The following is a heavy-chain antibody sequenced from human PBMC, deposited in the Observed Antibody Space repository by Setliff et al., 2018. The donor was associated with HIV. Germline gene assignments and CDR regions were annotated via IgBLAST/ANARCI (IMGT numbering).Heavy chain of an antibody. CDR3: ARKLAPGHGMDV. CDR2: IKQDGSDK. Sequence: PSETLSLTCTVSGGSISSDDYYWNWVRRAPGKGLEWVANIKQDGSDKYYADSVRGRFTISRDNARNSLFLQMNSLRVEDTAVYYCARKLAPGHGMDVWGQGTTVTVSS. CDR1: GGSISSDDYY. J-gene: IGHJ6*02. D-gene: IGHD3-3*02. V-gene: IGHV3-7*01.